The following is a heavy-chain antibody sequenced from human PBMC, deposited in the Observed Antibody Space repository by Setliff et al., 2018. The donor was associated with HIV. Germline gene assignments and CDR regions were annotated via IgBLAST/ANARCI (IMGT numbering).Heavy chain of an antibody. J-gene: IGHJ3*01. V-gene: IGHV4-59*01. D-gene: IGHD5-12*01. Sequence: SETLSLTCIVSGASIRSYYWAWIRQSPGRGIQYLGHLYYSGSTNYNPSLKSRITMSMDTSKNQFSLQLSSVTAADTAVYYCARIPWVATLWGGAFDLWGHGTMVTVSS. CDR3: ARIPWVATLWGGAFDL. CDR2: LYYSGST. CDR1: GASIRSYY.